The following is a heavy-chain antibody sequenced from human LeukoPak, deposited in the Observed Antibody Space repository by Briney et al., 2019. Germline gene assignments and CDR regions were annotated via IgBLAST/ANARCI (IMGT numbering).Heavy chain of an antibody. CDR3: ARGSSLTIFDSYYFDY. D-gene: IGHD3-3*01. CDR1: GYTFTSYY. Sequence: ASVKVSCKASGYTFTSYYMHWVRQAPGQGLEWMGIINPSGGSTSYAQKFQGRVTMARDTSTSTVYMELSSLRSEDTAVYYGARGSSLTIFDSYYFDYWGQGTLVTVSS. J-gene: IGHJ4*02. CDR2: INPSGGST. V-gene: IGHV1-46*01.